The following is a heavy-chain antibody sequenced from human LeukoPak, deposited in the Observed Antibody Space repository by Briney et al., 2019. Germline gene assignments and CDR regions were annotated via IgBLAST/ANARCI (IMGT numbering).Heavy chain of an antibody. V-gene: IGHV3-23*01. J-gene: IGHJ4*02. Sequence: GGSLRLSCAASGFTFSSYAMSWVRQAPGKGLEWVSAISGSGGSTYYADSVKGRFTISRDNSKNTLYLQMNSLRAEDTAVYYCVKDPYYYDSSGYYSSPPQPQTYFDYWGQGTLVTVSS. CDR3: VKDPYYYDSSGYYSSPPQPQTYFDY. CDR2: ISGSGGST. D-gene: IGHD3-22*01. CDR1: GFTFSSYA.